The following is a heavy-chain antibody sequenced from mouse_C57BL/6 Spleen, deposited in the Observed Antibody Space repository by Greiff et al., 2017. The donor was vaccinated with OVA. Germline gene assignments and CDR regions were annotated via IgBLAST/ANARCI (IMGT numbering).Heavy chain of an antibody. CDR3: ANSLTGAWFAY. J-gene: IGHJ3*01. CDR2: INPSTGGT. V-gene: IGHV1-42*01. Sequence: EVQLQQSGPELVKPGASVKISCKASGYSFTGYYMNWVKQSPEKSLEWIGEINPSTGGTTYNQKFKAKATLTVDKSSSTAYMQLKSLTSEDSAVYYCANSLTGAWFAYWGQGTLVTVSA. CDR1: GYSFTGYY. D-gene: IGHD4-1*01.